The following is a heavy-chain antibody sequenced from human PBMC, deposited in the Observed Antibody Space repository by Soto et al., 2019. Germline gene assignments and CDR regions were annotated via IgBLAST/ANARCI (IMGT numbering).Heavy chain of an antibody. Sequence: SGGSLRLSCEASGFTFDTYALTWVRQPPGKGLEWVSVISGSGRSTYYADSVKGRFTISRDNFKNTLYLQMNSLRAEDTAVYYCAKDGVDGFGVITGYFDYWGQGALVTVSS. CDR1: GFTFDTYA. CDR3: AKDGVDGFGVITGYFDY. V-gene: IGHV3-23*01. D-gene: IGHD3-3*01. CDR2: ISGSGRST. J-gene: IGHJ4*02.